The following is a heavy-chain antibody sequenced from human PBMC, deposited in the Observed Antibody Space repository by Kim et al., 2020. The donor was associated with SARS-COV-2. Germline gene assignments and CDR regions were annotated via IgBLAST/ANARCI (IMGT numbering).Heavy chain of an antibody. V-gene: IGHV3-53*01. D-gene: IGHD3-10*01. CDR3: ARDKPYYYGSGSQYGMDV. Sequence: GRFTISRDNSKNTLYLQMNSLRAEDTAVYYCARDKPYYYGSGSQYGMDVWGQGTTVTVSS. J-gene: IGHJ6*02.